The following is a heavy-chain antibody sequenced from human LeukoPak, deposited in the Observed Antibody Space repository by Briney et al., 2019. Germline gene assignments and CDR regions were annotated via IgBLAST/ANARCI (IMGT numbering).Heavy chain of an antibody. Sequence: PGGSLRLSCAASGFTFSDYYMSWLRQAPGKGLEWVSYISSSGSYTNYADSVKGQFTISRDNAKNSLYLQMNSLRAEDTAMYYCAKDGDYIDYWGRGTLVTVSS. CDR2: ISSSGSYT. V-gene: IGHV3-11*05. CDR1: GFTFSDYY. J-gene: IGHJ4*02. D-gene: IGHD4-17*01. CDR3: AKDGDYIDY.